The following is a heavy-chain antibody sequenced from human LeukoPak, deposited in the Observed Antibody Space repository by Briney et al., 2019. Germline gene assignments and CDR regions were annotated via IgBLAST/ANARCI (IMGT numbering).Heavy chain of an antibody. CDR3: AKDRYYDSSGNGWS. CDR2: ISSSGSTI. V-gene: IGHV3-11*01. CDR1: GFTFSDYY. J-gene: IGHJ5*02. D-gene: IGHD3-22*01. Sequence: GGSLRLSCAASGFTFSDYYMSWIRQAPGKGLEWVSYISSSGSTIYYADSVKGRFTISRDNSKNTLYLQMNSLRAEDTAVYYCAKDRYYDSSGNGWSWGQGTLVTVSS.